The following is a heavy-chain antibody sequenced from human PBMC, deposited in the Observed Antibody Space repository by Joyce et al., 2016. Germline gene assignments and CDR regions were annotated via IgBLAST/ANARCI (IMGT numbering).Heavy chain of an antibody. Sequence: QLQLQESGPGLVKPSETLSLTCNVSGGSISSKFYYWGWIRQPPGKGLEWIGSLHYSGSTYYNPSLKSRVTVSVDTSKNQFSLKVRSVTAADTAVYFCARHEVTLSAANPYEAFDVWGQGTMVTVSS. J-gene: IGHJ3*01. V-gene: IGHV4-39*01. CDR2: LHYSGST. D-gene: IGHD2-15*01. CDR3: ARHEVTLSAANPYEAFDV. CDR1: GGSISSKFYY.